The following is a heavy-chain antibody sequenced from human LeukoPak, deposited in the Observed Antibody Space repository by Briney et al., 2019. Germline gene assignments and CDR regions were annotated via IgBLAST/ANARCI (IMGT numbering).Heavy chain of an antibody. CDR2: VYASGAT. J-gene: IGHJ5*02. CDR3: ARVGYSGYSTVVTPDWFDP. D-gene: IGHD4-23*01. Sequence: PSETLSLTCTVSGGSITNYYWSWIRQPPGEGLEWIGYVYASGATNSNPSLKSRVTISVDTSKNQFSLKLSSVTAADTAVYYCARVGYSGYSTVVTPDWFDPWGQGTLVTVSS. CDR1: GGSITNYY. V-gene: IGHV4-59*12.